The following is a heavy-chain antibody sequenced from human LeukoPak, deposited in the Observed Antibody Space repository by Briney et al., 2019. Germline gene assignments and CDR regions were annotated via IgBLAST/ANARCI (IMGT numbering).Heavy chain of an antibody. Sequence: PGGSLRLSCAASGFTFSNYGIHWVRQAPGKGLEWVAFVRSDGGIKYYADSVKGRFTISRDNSRTTVYLQMNSLRAEDTAAYYCARDRTNDAFDIWGQGTMVTVSS. CDR2: VRSDGGIK. V-gene: IGHV3-30*02. CDR3: ARDRTNDAFDI. CDR1: GFTFSNYG. J-gene: IGHJ3*02.